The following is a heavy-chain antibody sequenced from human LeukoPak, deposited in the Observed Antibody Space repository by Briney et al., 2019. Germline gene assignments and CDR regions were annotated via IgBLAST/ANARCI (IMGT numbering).Heavy chain of an antibody. CDR3: ARVRSAAAVDY. CDR1: GFTFSSYW. V-gene: IGHV3-74*01. J-gene: IGHJ4*02. CDR2: INNDGSST. Sequence: GGSLRLSCAASGFTFSSYWMHWVRQAPGRGLVWVSRINNDGSSTSYADSVKGRFTISRDNAKNTLQLQMNSLRAEDTAVYYCARVRSAAAVDYWGQGTLVTVSS.